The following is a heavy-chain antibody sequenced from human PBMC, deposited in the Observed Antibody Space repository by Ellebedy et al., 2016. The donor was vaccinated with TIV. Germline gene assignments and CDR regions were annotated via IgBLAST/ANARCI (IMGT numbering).Heavy chain of an antibody. V-gene: IGHV1-69*04. CDR1: GYTFTTYA. Sequence: AASVKVFCKTSGYTFTTYAITWVRQATGQGLEWMGRIIPILGILNYAQKFQGRVTITADISTSTAYMALSRLRSDDAAVFFCALGYTSGWYVAADNWGQGTLVTVSS. J-gene: IGHJ4*02. CDR3: ALGYTSGWYVAADN. CDR2: IIPILGIL. D-gene: IGHD6-19*01.